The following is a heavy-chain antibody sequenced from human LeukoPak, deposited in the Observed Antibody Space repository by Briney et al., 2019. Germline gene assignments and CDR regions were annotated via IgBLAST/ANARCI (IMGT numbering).Heavy chain of an antibody. J-gene: IGHJ6*04. CDR2: IYYSGNT. CDR1: GGSISSGGYY. CDR3: ARDYYGSGPLYGMDV. Sequence: SETLSLTCTVSGGSISSGGYYWSWIRQHPGKGLEWIGYIYYSGNTYYNPSLKSRVTISVDTSKNQFSLKLSSVTAADTAVYYCARDYYGSGPLYGMDVWGKGTTVTVSS. V-gene: IGHV4-31*03. D-gene: IGHD3-10*01.